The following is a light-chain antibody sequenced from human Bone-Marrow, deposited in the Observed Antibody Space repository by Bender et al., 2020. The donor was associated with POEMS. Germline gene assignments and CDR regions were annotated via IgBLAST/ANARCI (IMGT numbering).Light chain of an antibody. Sequence: QSVLTQPPSVSGAPGQRITISCTGTSRDVGGYNYVSWYQQYPGKAPKLIIYDVTKRPSGVSSRFSGSKSDNTASLTISGLQAEDEAAYYCCSYAGSNTWVFGGGTKLTVL. J-gene: IGLJ3*02. CDR3: CSYAGSNTWV. CDR2: DVT. CDR1: SRDVGGYNY. V-gene: IGLV2-23*02.